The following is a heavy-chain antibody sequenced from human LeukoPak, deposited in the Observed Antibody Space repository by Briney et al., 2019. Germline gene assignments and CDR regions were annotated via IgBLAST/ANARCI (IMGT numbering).Heavy chain of an antibody. J-gene: IGHJ4*02. D-gene: IGHD3-3*01. CDR3: ARETYYDFWSGYYQDY. Sequence: PSETLSLTCTVSGGSISSGSYYWSWIRQPAGKGLEWIGRIYTSGSTNYNPSLKSRVTISVDTSKNQFSLKLSSVTAADTAVCYCARETYYDFWSGYYQDYWGQGTLVTVSS. V-gene: IGHV4-61*02. CDR1: GGSISSGSYY. CDR2: IYTSGST.